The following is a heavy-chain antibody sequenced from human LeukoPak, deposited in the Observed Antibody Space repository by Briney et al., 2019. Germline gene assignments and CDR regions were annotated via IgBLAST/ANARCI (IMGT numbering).Heavy chain of an antibody. CDR3: ARASELRYFDWPQMAENDY. D-gene: IGHD3-9*01. J-gene: IGHJ4*02. CDR2: MNPNRGDT. V-gene: IGHV1-8*01. Sequence: ASVKVSCKASGYTFTSYDIHWVRQATGQGLEWMGRMNPNRGDTDYAQKFQGRVTMTRDTSTSTAYMELRSLRSDDTAVYYCARASELRYFDWPQMAENDYWGQGTLVTVSS. CDR1: GYTFTSYD.